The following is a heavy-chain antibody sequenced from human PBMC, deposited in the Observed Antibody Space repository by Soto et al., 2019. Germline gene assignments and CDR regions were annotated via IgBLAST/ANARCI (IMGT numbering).Heavy chain of an antibody. J-gene: IGHJ4*02. Sequence: SESLSLTFAAPVGSMSNYYWGWIRQPPGKGLARIGYFHYSGSTYYNPSLKSRVTTSVDTSKKQFSLKLSSVIAADTAVYYCARGNGDINFDYWGQAILVTTSS. V-gene: IGHV4-59*01. CDR2: FHYSGST. CDR3: ARGNGDINFDY. CDR1: VGSMSNYY. D-gene: IGHD2-15*01.